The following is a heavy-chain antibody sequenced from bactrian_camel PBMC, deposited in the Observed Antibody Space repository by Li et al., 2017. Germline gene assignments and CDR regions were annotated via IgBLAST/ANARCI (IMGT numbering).Heavy chain of an antibody. V-gene: IGHV3S1*01. J-gene: IGHJ6*01. CDR3: TTGEPGVRAGTGALFAY. CDR1: GYSYSSYC. D-gene: IGHD7*01. CDR2: IHSDGATT. Sequence: HVQLVESGGGSVQAGGSLRLSCVASGYSYSSYCLGWFRHAPGKEREGVASIHSDGATTYEDSVKGRFTISRDNARSTVYLQMNSLNSEDTALYYCTTGEPGVRAGTGALFAYWGQGTQVTVS.